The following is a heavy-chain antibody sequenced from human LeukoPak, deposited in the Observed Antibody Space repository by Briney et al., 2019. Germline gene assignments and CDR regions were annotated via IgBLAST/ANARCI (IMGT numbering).Heavy chain of an antibody. CDR1: GYTFTGYY. J-gene: IGHJ6*02. D-gene: IGHD3-10*01. CDR2: INPNSGGT. Sequence: ASVKVSCKASGYTFTGYYMHWVRQAPGQGLEWMGRINPNSGGTNYAQKFQGRVTMTRDTSISTAYMELRSLRSDDTAVYYCAREGWSGTMVRGAPFAYYYYGMDVWGQGTTVTVSS. V-gene: IGHV1-2*06. CDR3: AREGWSGTMVRGAPFAYYYYGMDV.